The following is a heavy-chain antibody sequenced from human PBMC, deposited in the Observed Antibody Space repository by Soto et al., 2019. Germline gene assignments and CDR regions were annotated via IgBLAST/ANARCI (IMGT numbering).Heavy chain of an antibody. CDR2: ISYDGSNK. Sequence: QVQLVESGGGVVQPGRSLRLSCAASGFTFSSYAMHWVRQAPGKGLEWVAVISYDGSNKYYADSVKGRFTISRDNSKNTLYLQLNSLRAEDTAVYYCARGLLGYCSSTSCSSWLDPWGQGTLVTVSS. D-gene: IGHD2-2*01. V-gene: IGHV3-30-3*01. J-gene: IGHJ5*02. CDR3: ARGLLGYCSSTSCSSWLDP. CDR1: GFTFSSYA.